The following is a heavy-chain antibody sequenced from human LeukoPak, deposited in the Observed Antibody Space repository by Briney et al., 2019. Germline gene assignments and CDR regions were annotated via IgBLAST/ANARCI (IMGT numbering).Heavy chain of an antibody. CDR2: IYHSGST. Sequence: LSLTCAVSGGSISSSNWWSWVRQPPGKGLEWIGEIYHSGSTNHNPSLKSRVTISVDKSKNQFSLKLSSVTAADTAVYYCARAGDSSGYCHYWGQGTQVTVSS. D-gene: IGHD3-22*01. CDR3: ARAGDSSGYCHY. V-gene: IGHV4-4*02. CDR1: GGSISSSNW. J-gene: IGHJ4*02.